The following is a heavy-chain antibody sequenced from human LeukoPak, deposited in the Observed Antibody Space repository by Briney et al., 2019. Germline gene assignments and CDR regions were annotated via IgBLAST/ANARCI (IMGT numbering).Heavy chain of an antibody. Sequence: ASVKVSCKASGYTFTGYYMHWVRQAPGQGLEWMGWINPNSGGTNYAQKFQGRVTMTRDTSISTAYMELIRLRSDDTAVYYCAREREWDYYDSSVPEDYWGQGTLVTVSS. CDR1: GYTFTGYY. D-gene: IGHD3-22*01. J-gene: IGHJ4*02. CDR3: AREREWDYYDSSVPEDY. CDR2: INPNSGGT. V-gene: IGHV1-2*02.